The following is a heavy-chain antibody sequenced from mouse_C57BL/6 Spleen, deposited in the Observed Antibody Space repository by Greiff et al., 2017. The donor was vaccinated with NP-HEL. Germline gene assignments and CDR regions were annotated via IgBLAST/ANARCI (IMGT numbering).Heavy chain of an antibody. CDR3: ARYYGDAMDY. V-gene: IGHV5-17*01. J-gene: IGHJ4*01. D-gene: IGHD1-1*01. CDR2: ISSGSSTI. CDR1: GFTFSDYG. Sequence: EVKLVESGGGLVKPGGSLKLSCAASGFTFSDYGMHWVRQAPEKGLEWVAYISSGSSTIYYADTVKGRFTISRDNAKNTLFLQMTSLRSEDTAMYYCARYYGDAMDYWGQGTSVTVSS.